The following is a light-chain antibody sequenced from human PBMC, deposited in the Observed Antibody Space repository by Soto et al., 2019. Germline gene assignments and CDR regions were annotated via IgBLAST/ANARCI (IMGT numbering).Light chain of an antibody. CDR1: SSDVGSYNL. V-gene: IGLV2-23*01. J-gene: IGLJ2*01. CDR2: EGS. Sequence: QPVLTQPASVSGSPGQSITISCTGTSSDVGSYNLVSWYQQHAGKAPKLMIYEGSKRPSGVSNRFSGSKSGHTASLTISGLQTEDEADYFCCSYAGSSTVVFGGGTKLTVL. CDR3: CSYAGSSTVV.